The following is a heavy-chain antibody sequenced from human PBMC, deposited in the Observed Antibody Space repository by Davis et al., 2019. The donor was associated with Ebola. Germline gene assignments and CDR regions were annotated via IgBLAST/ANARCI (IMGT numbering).Heavy chain of an antibody. V-gene: IGHV3-23*01. CDR3: AKAVGDTTLDY. D-gene: IGHD1-26*01. CDR2: ISGSGGST. Sequence: GGSLTLAWPASTFTFSSYAMSWGRPAPGAGLDWGSVISGSGGSTYYADSVKGRFTISRDNSKNTLYLQMNSLRAEDTAVYYCAKAVGDTTLDYWGQGTLVTVSS. CDR1: TFTFSSYA. J-gene: IGHJ4*02.